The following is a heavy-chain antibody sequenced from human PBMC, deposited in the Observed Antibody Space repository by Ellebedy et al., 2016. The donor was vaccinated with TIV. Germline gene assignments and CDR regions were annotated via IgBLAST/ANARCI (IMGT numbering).Heavy chain of an antibody. CDR3: AKVAGLLWFGEGGDAFDI. CDR1: GFTFSSYA. J-gene: IGHJ3*02. Sequence: GESLKISCAASGFTFSSYAMSWVRQAPGKGLEWVSAISGSGGSTYYADSVKGRFTISRDNSKNTLYLQMNSLRAEDTAVYYCAKVAGLLWFGEGGDAFDIWGQGTMVTVSS. V-gene: IGHV3-23*01. CDR2: ISGSGGST. D-gene: IGHD3-10*01.